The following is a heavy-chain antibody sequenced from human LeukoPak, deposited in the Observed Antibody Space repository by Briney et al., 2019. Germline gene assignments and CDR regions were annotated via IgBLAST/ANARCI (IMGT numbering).Heavy chain of an antibody. J-gene: IGHJ4*02. CDR3: AKDRSCINDVCHGDLDY. CDR2: IYDGGKT. V-gene: IGHV3-53*01. D-gene: IGHD2-8*01. Sequence: GGSLRLSCAASGFTVSSNYMSWVRQAPGKGLEWVSIIYDGGKTYYADSVKGRFTISRDNSKNTVYLQMNSLRAEDTAVYYCAKDRSCINDVCHGDLDYWGQGTLVTVSS. CDR1: GFTVSSNY.